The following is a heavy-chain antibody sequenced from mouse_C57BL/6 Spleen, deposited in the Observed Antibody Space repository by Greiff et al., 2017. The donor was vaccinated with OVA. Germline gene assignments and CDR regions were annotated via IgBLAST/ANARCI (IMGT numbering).Heavy chain of an antibody. Sequence: QVQLQQPGAELVKPGASVKVSCKASGYTFTSYWMHWVKQRPGQGLEWIGRIHPSDSDTNYNQKFKGKATLTVDKSSSTAYMQLSSLTSEDSAVYYCANYYGSSGGFAYWGQGTLVTVSA. D-gene: IGHD1-1*01. CDR2: IHPSDSDT. V-gene: IGHV1-74*01. J-gene: IGHJ3*01. CDR3: ANYYGSSGGFAY. CDR1: GYTFTSYW.